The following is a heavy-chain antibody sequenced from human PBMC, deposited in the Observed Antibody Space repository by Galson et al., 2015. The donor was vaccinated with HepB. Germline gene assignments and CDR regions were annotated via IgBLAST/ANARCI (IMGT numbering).Heavy chain of an antibody. Sequence: SLRLSCAASGFTLRNSDMSWVRQAPGKGLEWVSFIHGVTGRTEYVDSVKGRFIISRDFSKETLYLQMSNLRAEDTALYFCAKGGWLASWGQGTLVTVSS. J-gene: IGHJ4*02. V-gene: IGHV3-23*01. D-gene: IGHD6-19*01. CDR2: IHGVTGRT. CDR3: AKGGWLAS. CDR1: GFTLRNSD.